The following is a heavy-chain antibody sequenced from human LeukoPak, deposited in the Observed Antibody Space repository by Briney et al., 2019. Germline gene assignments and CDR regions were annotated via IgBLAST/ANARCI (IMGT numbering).Heavy chain of an antibody. J-gene: IGHJ6*03. CDR2: ISYGGSNK. Sequence: GGSLRLSCAASGFTFSSYGMHWVRQAPGKGLEWVAVISYGGSNKYYADSVKGRFTISRDNSKNTLYLQMNSLRAEDTAVYYCAKGDRIYYYYMDVWGKGTTVTISS. V-gene: IGHV3-30*18. CDR3: AKGDRIYYYYMDV. CDR1: GFTFSSYG. D-gene: IGHD1-14*01.